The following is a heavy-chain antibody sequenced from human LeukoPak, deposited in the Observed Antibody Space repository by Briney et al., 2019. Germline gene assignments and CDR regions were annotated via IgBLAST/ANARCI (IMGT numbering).Heavy chain of an antibody. V-gene: IGHV1-8*01. CDR3: ARRSGYSSSWKFDP. CDR1: GYTFTSYD. CDR2: MNPNSGNT. D-gene: IGHD6-13*01. J-gene: IGHJ5*02. Sequence: ASVKVSCKASGYTFTSYDINWVRQATGQGLEWMGWMNPNSGNTGYAKKFQGRVTMTRNTSISTAYMELSSLRSEDTAVYYCARRSGYSSSWKFDPWGQGTLVTVSS.